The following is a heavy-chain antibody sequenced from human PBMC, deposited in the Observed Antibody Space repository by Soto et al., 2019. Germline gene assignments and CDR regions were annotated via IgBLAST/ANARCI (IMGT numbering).Heavy chain of an antibody. J-gene: IGHJ6*02. Sequence: GGSLRLSCAASGFTFSSYAMSWVRQAPGKGLEWVSAISGSGGSTYYADSVKGRFTISRDNSKNTLYLQMNSLRAEDTAVYYCAKDGGKLGYCSGGSCYYYYGMDVWGQGTTVTVSS. CDR1: GFTFSSYA. CDR2: ISGSGGST. CDR3: AKDGGKLGYCSGGSCYYYYGMDV. V-gene: IGHV3-23*01. D-gene: IGHD2-15*01.